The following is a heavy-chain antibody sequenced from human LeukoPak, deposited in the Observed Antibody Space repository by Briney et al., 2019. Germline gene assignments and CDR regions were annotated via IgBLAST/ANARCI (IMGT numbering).Heavy chain of an antibody. CDR1: GFTFSSYW. V-gene: IGHV3-7*03. D-gene: IGHD2-2*02. Sequence: GGSLRLSCAASGFTFSSYWMSWVRQAPGKGLEWVANIKQDGSEKYYVDSVKGRFAISRDNAKNSLYLQMNSLRAEDTAVYYCAREDCSSTSCYISAGSGTFDPWGQGTLVTVSS. CDR3: AREDCSSTSCYISAGSGTFDP. CDR2: IKQDGSEK. J-gene: IGHJ5*02.